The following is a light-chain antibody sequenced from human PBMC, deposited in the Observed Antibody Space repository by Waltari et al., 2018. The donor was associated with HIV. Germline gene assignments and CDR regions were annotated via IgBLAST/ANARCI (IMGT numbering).Light chain of an antibody. CDR2: EVI. Sequence: QSALTQPRSVSGSPGQSVTISCTGTSSDVGGYDSVSWYLQHPGKVPKLIIYEVIKRPSGVPDRFSGSKSGNTASLTFSGLQTEDESDYFCCSYAGTYSYVLFGGVTKLSVL. J-gene: IGLJ3*02. CDR3: CSYAGTYSYVL. V-gene: IGLV2-11*01. CDR1: SSDVGGYDS.